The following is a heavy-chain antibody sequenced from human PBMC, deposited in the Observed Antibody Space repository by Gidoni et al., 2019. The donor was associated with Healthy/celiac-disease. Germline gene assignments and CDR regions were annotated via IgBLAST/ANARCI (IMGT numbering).Heavy chain of an antibody. Sequence: EVQLVEFGGGLVQPGRSLRLSCAASGFTFDDYAMHWVRQPPGKGLEWVSGISWNSGNIDYADSVKGRFTISRDNAKNSLYLQMNSLRAEDTALYYCAKDKRGVLPPYGMDVWGQGTTVTVSS. CDR2: ISWNSGNI. CDR3: AKDKRGVLPPYGMDV. D-gene: IGHD3-10*01. J-gene: IGHJ6*02. V-gene: IGHV3-9*01. CDR1: GFTFDDYA.